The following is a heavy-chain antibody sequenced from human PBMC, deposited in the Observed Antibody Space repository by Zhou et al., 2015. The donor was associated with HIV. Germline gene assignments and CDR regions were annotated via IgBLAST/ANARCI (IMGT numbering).Heavy chain of an antibody. J-gene: IGHJ3*02. D-gene: IGHD3-10*01. CDR2: ITPMFGTA. Sequence: QVQLVQSGAELRKPGSSVKVSCKTSGAPFNTFALNWVRQAPGQGPEWMGTITPMFGTADYARKFQGKVSITADTSTRTGYMELKSLRYEDTAVYYCVGSEANVFYAFDIWGQGTTVAVS. V-gene: IGHV1-69*06. CDR3: VGSEANVFYAFDI. CDR1: GAPFNTFA.